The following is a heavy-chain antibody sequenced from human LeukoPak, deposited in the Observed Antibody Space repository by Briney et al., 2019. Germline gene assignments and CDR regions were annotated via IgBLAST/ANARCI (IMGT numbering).Heavy chain of an antibody. CDR3: ARGSISGTSCYDY. Sequence: SETLSLTCAVYGGSFSGYYWSWIRQPPGKGLEWIGEINHSGSTNYNPSLKSRVTISVDTSKNQFSLKLSSVTAADTAVYYCARGSISGTSCYDYWGQGTLVTVSS. V-gene: IGHV4-34*01. D-gene: IGHD2-2*01. J-gene: IGHJ4*02. CDR2: INHSGST. CDR1: GGSFSGYY.